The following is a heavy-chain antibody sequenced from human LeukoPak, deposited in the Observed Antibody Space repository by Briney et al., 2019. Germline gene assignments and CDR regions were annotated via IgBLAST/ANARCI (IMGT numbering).Heavy chain of an antibody. CDR1: GGTFSSYA. Sequence: WASVKVSCKASGGTFSSYAISWVRQAPGQGLEWMGEIIPIFGTANYAQKFQGRVTITADESTSTAYMELRSLRSDDTAVYYCARASGGYCSSTSCYNYWFDPWGQGTLVTVSS. J-gene: IGHJ5*02. CDR2: IIPIFGTA. V-gene: IGHV1-69*13. CDR3: ARASGGYCSSTSCYNYWFDP. D-gene: IGHD2-2*02.